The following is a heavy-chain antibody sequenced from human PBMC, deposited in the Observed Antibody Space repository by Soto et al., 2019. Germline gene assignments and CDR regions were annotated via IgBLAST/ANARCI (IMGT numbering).Heavy chain of an antibody. V-gene: IGHV1-18*01. CDR3: VKDRDSNSWPSRDV. CDR2: ISPKSGNT. CDR1: GYTFTRNG. J-gene: IGHJ6*02. Sequence: ASVKVSCKTSGYTFTRNGTSWVRQAPGQGLEWMGWISPKSGNTKYAQKFQGRVIMTTDTSTSTAYMELRSLRSDDTAVYFCVKDRDSNSWPSRDVWGPGTTVTVSS. D-gene: IGHD3-22*01.